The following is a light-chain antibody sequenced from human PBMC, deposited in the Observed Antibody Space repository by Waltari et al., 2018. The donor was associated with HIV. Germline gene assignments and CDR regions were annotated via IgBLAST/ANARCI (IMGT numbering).Light chain of an antibody. CDR1: KSNIGNNY. Sequence: QSVLTKPPSASGTPGQRVTISCSGSKSNIGNNYVYWYQQVPGTAPKLLIFRNDERPSGPTDRFSGAKCGTSASLAISGLRSEEAADSYCSAWDNRRGGRVFGGGTKLTVL. V-gene: IGLV1-47*01. CDR2: RND. CDR3: SAWDNRRGGRV. J-gene: IGLJ3*02.